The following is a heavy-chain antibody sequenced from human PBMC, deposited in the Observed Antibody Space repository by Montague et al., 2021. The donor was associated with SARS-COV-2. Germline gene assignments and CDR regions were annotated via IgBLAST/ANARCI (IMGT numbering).Heavy chain of an antibody. Sequence: SETLSLTCTVSGGSISRYYWSWIRQPPGKGLEWIGYIYYSGSTNYNPSLKSRVTISVDTSKNQFSLKLSSVTAADTAVYYCARYTRQIRLIVFDYGMDVWGTGSPVTVAS. V-gene: IGHV4-59*01. CDR1: GGSISRYY. CDR2: IYYSGST. CDR3: ARYTRQIRLIVFDYGMDV. D-gene: IGHD4-17*01. J-gene: IGHJ6*04.